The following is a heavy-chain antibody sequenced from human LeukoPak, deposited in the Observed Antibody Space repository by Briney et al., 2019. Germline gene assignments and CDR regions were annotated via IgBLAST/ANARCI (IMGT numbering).Heavy chain of an antibody. J-gene: IGHJ4*02. Sequence: ASVKVSCKASGYTFTSYGISWVRQAPGQGLEWMGWISAYNGNTNYAQKLQGRVTMTTDTSTSTTYMELRSLRSDDTAVYYCARGPALFTMVRGVIDFDYWGQGTLVTVSS. CDR2: ISAYNGNT. CDR3: ARGPALFTMVRGVIDFDY. CDR1: GYTFTSYG. V-gene: IGHV1-18*04. D-gene: IGHD3-10*01.